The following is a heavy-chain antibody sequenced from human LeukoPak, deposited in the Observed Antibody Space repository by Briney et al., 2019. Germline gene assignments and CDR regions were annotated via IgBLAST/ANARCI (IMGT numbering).Heavy chain of an antibody. CDR3: AKDLSRTAMRREYYYYYGMDV. CDR1: GFTFSSYW. CDR2: INTDGSST. J-gene: IGHJ6*02. V-gene: IGHV3-74*01. Sequence: PGGSLRLSCAASGFTFSSYWMHWVRQAPGKGLVWVSRINTDGSSTSYADSVKGRFTISRDNSKNTLYLQMNSLRAEDTAVYYCAKDLSRTAMRREYYYYYGMDVWGQGTTVTVSS. D-gene: IGHD5-18*01.